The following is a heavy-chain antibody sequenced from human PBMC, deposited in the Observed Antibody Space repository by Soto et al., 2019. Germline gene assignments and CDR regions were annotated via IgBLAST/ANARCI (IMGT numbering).Heavy chain of an antibody. D-gene: IGHD1-20*01. J-gene: IGHJ4*02. Sequence: GSLRLSCAASGFTFSSYWMHWVRQAPGKGLVWVSRIKSDGSSTSYADSVKGRFTISRDNAKNTLYLQMNSLRAEDTAVYYCARMDYNPKYFDYWGQGTLVTVSS. CDR3: ARMDYNPKYFDY. CDR2: IKSDGSST. CDR1: GFTFSSYW. V-gene: IGHV3-74*01.